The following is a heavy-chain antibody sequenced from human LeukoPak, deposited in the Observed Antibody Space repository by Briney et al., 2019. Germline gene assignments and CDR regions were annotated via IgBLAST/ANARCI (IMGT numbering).Heavy chain of an antibody. Sequence: KPSETLSPTCTVSGSSISNSSAYWGWIRQPPGKGLEWIGCSYYSKNTYHNLSLKRRLTISADTSKNQFSLTLGSVCATHTAVFSCVSPRAFSNVYFFYWGQGTLGTVSS. V-gene: IGHV4-39*01. CDR2: SYYSKNT. CDR1: GSSISNSSAY. J-gene: IGHJ4*02. CDR3: VSPRAFSNVYFFY. D-gene: IGHD3-3*02.